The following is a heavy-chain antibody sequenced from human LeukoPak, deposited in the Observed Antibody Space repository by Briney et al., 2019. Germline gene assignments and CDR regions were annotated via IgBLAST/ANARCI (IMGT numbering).Heavy chain of an antibody. D-gene: IGHD1-26*01. CDR3: AKVSGSYYYFDY. Sequence: GGSLRLSCAASGFPFSSYGMHWVRQAPGKGLEWVAVISYDGSNKYYADSVKGRFTISRDNSKNTLYLQMNSLRAEDTAVYYCAKVSGSYYYFDYWGQGTLVTVSS. CDR2: ISYDGSNK. CDR1: GFPFSSYG. V-gene: IGHV3-30*18. J-gene: IGHJ4*02.